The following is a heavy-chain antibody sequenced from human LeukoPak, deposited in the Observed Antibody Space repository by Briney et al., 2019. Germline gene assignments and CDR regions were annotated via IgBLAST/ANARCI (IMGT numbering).Heavy chain of an antibody. CDR2: IIPIFGTA. J-gene: IGHJ4*02. Sequence: ASVKVSCKASGGTFSSYAISWVRQAPGQGLEWMGGIIPIFGTANYAQKFQGRVTITADESTSTAYMELSSLRSEDTAVYYCARGGMTTVVTPPDYWGQGALVTVSS. V-gene: IGHV1-69*13. CDR1: GGTFSSYA. CDR3: ARGGMTTVVTPPDY. D-gene: IGHD4-23*01.